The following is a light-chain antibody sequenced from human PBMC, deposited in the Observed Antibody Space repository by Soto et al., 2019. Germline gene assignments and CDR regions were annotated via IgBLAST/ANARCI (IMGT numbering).Light chain of an antibody. J-gene: IGKJ4*01. CDR1: QNIRKY. Sequence: DIHMTQSPSSLSAFVGDRDTITCRASQNIRKYLNWYQQKSGQAPDLLMYAASTLQSGVPSRFSGSGSGTEFTLTISSLQPEDAATYYCQQSSSTPFTFGGGTKVEIK. CDR3: QQSSSTPFT. CDR2: AAS. V-gene: IGKV1-39*01.